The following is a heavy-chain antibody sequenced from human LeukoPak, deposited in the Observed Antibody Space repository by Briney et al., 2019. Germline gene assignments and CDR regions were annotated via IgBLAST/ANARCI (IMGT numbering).Heavy chain of an antibody. CDR3: ARGDGSGYSYGTIDY. CDR2: IYHSGST. CDR1: GGSISSDGYS. Sequence: SETLSLTCAVSGGSISSDGYSWSWIRQPPGKGLEWIGYIYHSGSTYYNPSLKSRVTISVDRSKNQFSLKLSSVTAADTAVYYCARGDGSGYSYGTIDYWGQGTLVTVSS. J-gene: IGHJ4*02. V-gene: IGHV4-30-2*01. D-gene: IGHD5-18*01.